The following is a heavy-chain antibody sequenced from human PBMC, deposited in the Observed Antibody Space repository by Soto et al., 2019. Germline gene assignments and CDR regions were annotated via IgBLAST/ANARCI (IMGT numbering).Heavy chain of an antibody. CDR3: ARSKARLDYYYGMDI. V-gene: IGHV4-31*03. D-gene: IGHD4-17*01. CDR1: GGSISSDAYY. J-gene: IGHJ6*02. CDR2: IYYSGST. Sequence: SSETLSLTCTVSGGSISSDAYYWSWIRQHPGKGLEWIGYIYYSGSTFFNPSLKSRVSISLDTSKSQFSLKLSSVTAADTAVYYCARSKARLDYYYGMDIWGQGTTVTVSS.